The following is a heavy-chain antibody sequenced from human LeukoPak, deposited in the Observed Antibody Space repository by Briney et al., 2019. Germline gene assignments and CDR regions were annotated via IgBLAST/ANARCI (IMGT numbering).Heavy chain of an antibody. CDR1: GFTFSTYR. CDR3: ASDDYGGFDI. V-gene: IGHV3-21*01. CDR2: ISSSSSYI. D-gene: IGHD4-23*01. Sequence: GGSLRLSCAASGFTFSTYRMNWVRRAPGKGLERVSSISSSSSYIYYADSVKGRFTISRDNAKNSLYLQMNSLRAEDTAVYYCASDDYGGFDIWGQGTMVTVSS. J-gene: IGHJ3*02.